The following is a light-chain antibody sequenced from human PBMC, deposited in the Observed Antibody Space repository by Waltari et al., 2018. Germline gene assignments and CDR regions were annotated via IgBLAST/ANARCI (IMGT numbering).Light chain of an antibody. CDR1: SSDVGSFNL. CDR2: EGS. J-gene: IGLJ1*01. Sequence: QSALTQPASVSGSPGQSITVSCTGTSSDVGSFNLVSWYQQHPGKAPKLMIYEGSERPSGVSNRFSASKSGNTASLTISGLQAEDEADYYCCSYAGFNTFVFGTGTRVTVL. V-gene: IGLV2-23*01. CDR3: CSYAGFNTFV.